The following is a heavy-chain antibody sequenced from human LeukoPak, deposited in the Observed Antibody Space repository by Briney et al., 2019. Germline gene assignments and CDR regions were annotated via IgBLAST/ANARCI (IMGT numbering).Heavy chain of an antibody. Sequence: SETLSLTCSVSGASISGYYWTWIRQPAGRGLEGIGRIYTTGSTKYNPSLKSRVIMSVDASKNQFSLNLTSVTAADTAVYFCARTAERQQMVQGTYFYYYFMDVWAKGTTVTISS. D-gene: IGHD6-13*01. CDR3: ARTAERQQMVQGTYFYYYFMDV. CDR1: GASISGYY. J-gene: IGHJ6*03. V-gene: IGHV4-4*07. CDR2: IYTTGST.